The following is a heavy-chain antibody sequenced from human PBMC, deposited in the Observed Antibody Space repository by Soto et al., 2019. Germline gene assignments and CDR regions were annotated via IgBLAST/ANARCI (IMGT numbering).Heavy chain of an antibody. CDR2: IDWDDDK. D-gene: IGHD3-22*01. CDR1: GFSLSTSGMC. J-gene: IGHJ4*02. V-gene: IGHV2-70*01. CDR3: ARIQKCYYDSSGYWYYFDY. Sequence: SGPTLVNPTQTLTLTCTFSGFSLSTSGMCVSWIRQPPGKALEWLALIDWDDDKYYSTSLKTRLTISKDTSKNQVVLTMTNMDPVDTATYYCARIQKCYYDSSGYWYYFDYWGQGTLVTVSS.